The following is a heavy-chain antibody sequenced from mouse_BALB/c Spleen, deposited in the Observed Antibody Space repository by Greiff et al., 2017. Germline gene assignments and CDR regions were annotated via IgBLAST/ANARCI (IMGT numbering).Heavy chain of an antibody. CDR1: GYSITSDYA. CDR2: ISYSGST. V-gene: IGHV3-2*02. Sequence: EVQLVESGPGLVKPSQSLSLTCTVTGYSITSDYAWNWIRQFPGNKLEWMGYISYSGSTSYNPSLKSRISITRDTSKNQFFLQLNSVTTEDTATYYCARRATATHYFDYWGQGTTLTVAS. D-gene: IGHD1-2*01. J-gene: IGHJ2*01. CDR3: ARRATATHYFDY.